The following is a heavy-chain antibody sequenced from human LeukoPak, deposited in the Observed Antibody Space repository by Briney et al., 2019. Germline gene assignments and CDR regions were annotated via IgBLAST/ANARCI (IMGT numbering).Heavy chain of an antibody. Sequence: GASVKVSCKAFGYTFTSNYMHWVRQAPGQGPEWMGVISPSGGSTTYAQKFQGRVTLTRDMSTSTDYLELRSLRSEDTAVYYCARVTRGEDGHDWFDPWGQGILVTVSS. V-gene: IGHV1-46*01. CDR2: ISPSGGST. D-gene: IGHD3-16*01. J-gene: IGHJ5*02. CDR3: ARVTRGEDGHDWFDP. CDR1: GYTFTSNY.